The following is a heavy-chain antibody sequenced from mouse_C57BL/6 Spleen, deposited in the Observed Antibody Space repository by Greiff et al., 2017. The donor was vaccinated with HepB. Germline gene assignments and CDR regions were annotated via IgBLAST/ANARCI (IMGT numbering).Heavy chain of an antibody. CDR2: IYPRSGNT. J-gene: IGHJ2*01. CDR3: ARSPFTTVVAGDYFDY. V-gene: IGHV1-81*01. CDR1: GYTFTSYG. Sequence: VQLQQSGAELARPGASVKLSCKASGYTFTSYGISWVKQRTGQGLEWIGEIYPRSGNTYYNEKFKGKATLTADKSSSTAYMELRSLTSEDSAVYFCARSPFTTVVAGDYFDYWGHGTTLTVSS. D-gene: IGHD1-1*01.